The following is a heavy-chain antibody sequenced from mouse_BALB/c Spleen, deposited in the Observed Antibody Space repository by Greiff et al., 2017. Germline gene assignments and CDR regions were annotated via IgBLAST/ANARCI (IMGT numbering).Heavy chain of an antibody. CDR1: GYTFTDYE. CDR2: IDPETGGT. CDR3: TRKGLAMDY. J-gene: IGHJ4*01. Sequence: QVQLQQSGAELVRPGASVTLSCKASGYTFTDYEMHWVKQTPVHGLEWIGAIDPETGGTAYNQKFKGKATLTADKSSSTAYMELRSLTSEDSAVYYCTRKGLAMDYWGQGTSVTVSS. V-gene: IGHV1-15*01. D-gene: IGHD3-3*01.